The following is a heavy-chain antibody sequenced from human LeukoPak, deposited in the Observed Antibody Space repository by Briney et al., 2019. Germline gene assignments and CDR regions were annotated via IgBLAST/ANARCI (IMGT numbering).Heavy chain of an antibody. CDR2: ISAYNGNT. V-gene: IGHV1-18*01. CDR1: GYTFTSYG. CDR3: ARAGHYYDSSGYYSDY. D-gene: IGHD3-22*01. J-gene: IGHJ4*02. Sequence: ASVKVSCKASGYTFTSYGISWVRQAPGQGLEWMGWISAYNGNTNYAQKLQGRVTMTTDTSTSTAYMELRSLRSDDTAVYYCARAGHYYDSSGYYSDYWDQGTLVTVSS.